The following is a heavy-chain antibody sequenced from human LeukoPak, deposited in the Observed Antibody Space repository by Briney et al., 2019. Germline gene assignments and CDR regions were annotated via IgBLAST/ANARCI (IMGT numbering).Heavy chain of an antibody. Sequence: GGSLRLSCSASGFTFSSYAMHWVRQAPGKGLEYVSAISSNGGSTYYADSVKGRFTISRDNSKNTLYLQMSSLRAEDTAVYYCVKGGTYSSGWYTYYYYGMDVWGKGTTVTVSS. CDR2: ISSNGGST. CDR3: VKGGTYSSGWYTYYYYGMDV. V-gene: IGHV3-64D*06. J-gene: IGHJ6*04. D-gene: IGHD6-13*01. CDR1: GFTFSSYA.